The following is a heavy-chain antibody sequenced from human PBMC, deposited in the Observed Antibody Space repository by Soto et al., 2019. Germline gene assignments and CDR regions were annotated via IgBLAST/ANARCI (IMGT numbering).Heavy chain of an antibody. J-gene: IGHJ6*02. V-gene: IGHV4-31*03. Sequence: SETLSLTCTVSGGSISSGGYYWSWIRQHPGKGLEWIGYIYYSGSTYYNPSLKSRVTISVDTSKNQFSLKLSSVTAADTAVYYCAREARLRLGELSLKKNYYYYYGMDVWGQGTTVTVSS. CDR2: IYYSGST. D-gene: IGHD3-16*02. CDR1: GGSISSGGYY. CDR3: AREARLRLGELSLKKNYYYYYGMDV.